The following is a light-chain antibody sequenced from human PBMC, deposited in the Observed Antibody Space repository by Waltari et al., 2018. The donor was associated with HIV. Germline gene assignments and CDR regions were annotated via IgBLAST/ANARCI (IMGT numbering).Light chain of an antibody. V-gene: IGLV1-40*01. CDR1: SSNIGPGYD. Sequence: QSVLTQPPSVSGAPGQRVTISCTGSSSNIGPGYDVPWSQHLPGTAPKLLIYGNSNRPSGVPDRFSGSKSGTSASLAITGLQAEDEADYYCQSYDSSLSGGDVVFGGGTKLTVL. J-gene: IGLJ2*01. CDR2: GNS. CDR3: QSYDSSLSGGDVV.